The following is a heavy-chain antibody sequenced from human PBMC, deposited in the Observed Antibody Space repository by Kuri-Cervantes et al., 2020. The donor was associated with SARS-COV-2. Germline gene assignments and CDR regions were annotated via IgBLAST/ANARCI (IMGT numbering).Heavy chain of an antibody. Sequence: ASVKVSCKASGYTFTSYAMHWVRQAPGQRLEWMGWINAGNGNTKYSQKFQGRVTITRDTSASTAYMELSSLRSEDTAVYYCARLSTKTEIGDFDYWGQGKRVTVSS. J-gene: IGHJ4*02. D-gene: IGHD5/OR15-5a*01. CDR3: ARLSTKTEIGDFDY. V-gene: IGHV1-3*01. CDR2: INAGNGNT. CDR1: GYTFTSYA.